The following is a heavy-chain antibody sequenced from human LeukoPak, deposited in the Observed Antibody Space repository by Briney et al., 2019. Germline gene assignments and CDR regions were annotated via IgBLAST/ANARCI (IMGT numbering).Heavy chain of an antibody. J-gene: IGHJ4*02. Sequence: TSETLSLTCSVSGGSASSYYWSWIRQPPGKGLEWIGYIYYSGSTNYNPSLKSRVTISVDTSKSQFSLKLSSVTAADTAVYYCARGYSYGWGGYYFDYWGQGTLVTVSS. CDR3: ARGYSYGWGGYYFDY. CDR1: GGSASSYY. V-gene: IGHV4-59*08. D-gene: IGHD5-18*01. CDR2: IYYSGST.